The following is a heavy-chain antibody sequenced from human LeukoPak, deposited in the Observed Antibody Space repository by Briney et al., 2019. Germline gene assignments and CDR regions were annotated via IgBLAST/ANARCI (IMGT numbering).Heavy chain of an antibody. J-gene: IGHJ5*02. CDR1: GFTFSSYA. CDR2: ISYDGSDK. CDR3: ARPGGSYLNWFDP. D-gene: IGHD3-16*01. V-gene: IGHV3-30*01. Sequence: GRSLRLSCAASGFTFSSYAMHWVRQAPGKGLEWVALISYDGSDKYYADSVKGRFTVSRNSSKNTLYLQMNSLRAEDTAVYYCARPGGSYLNWFDPWGQGTLVTVSS.